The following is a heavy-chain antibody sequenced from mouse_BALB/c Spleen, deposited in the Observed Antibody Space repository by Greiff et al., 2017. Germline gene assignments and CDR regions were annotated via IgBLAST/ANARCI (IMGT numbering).Heavy chain of an antibody. CDR2: IWAGGST. D-gene: IGHD2-2*01. CDR1: GFSLTSYG. Sequence: VKLMESGPGLVAPSQSLSITCTVSGFSLTSYGVHWVRQPPGKGLEWLGVIWAGGSTNYNSALMSRLSISKDNSKSQVFLKMNSLQTVDTAMYYCARDSGYDVGAMDYWGQGTSVTVSS. V-gene: IGHV2-9*02. CDR3: ARDSGYDVGAMDY. J-gene: IGHJ4*01.